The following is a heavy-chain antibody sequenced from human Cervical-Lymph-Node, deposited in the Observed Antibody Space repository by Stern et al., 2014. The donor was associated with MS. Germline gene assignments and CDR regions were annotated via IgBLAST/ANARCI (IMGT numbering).Heavy chain of an antibody. CDR3: ATYSKSSIRAYDI. J-gene: IGHJ3*02. D-gene: IGHD6-6*01. CDR1: GYSFTNSW. Sequence: EVQLVESGAEVQRPGESLRISCKGSGYSFTNSWIGWVRQMPGKGLEWMGIIYPADSDPRYSPPSQGQVATSADKSITTAYLEWSSLKASDTAMYYCATYSKSSIRAYDIWGQGTMVTVSS. V-gene: IGHV5-51*01. CDR2: IYPADSDP.